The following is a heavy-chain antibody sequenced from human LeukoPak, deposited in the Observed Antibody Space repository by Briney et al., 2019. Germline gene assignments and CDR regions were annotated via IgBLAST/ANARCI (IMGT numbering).Heavy chain of an antibody. J-gene: IGHJ4*02. D-gene: IGHD3-10*01. Sequence: GGSLRLSCAASGFTFTYAWMSWVRQAPGKGLGWVGRIKTKTDGGTTDYAAPVKGRFTISRDDLKNTVYLQMNSLKTEDTAVYYCRTGFGDEWGQGTLVTVSS. V-gene: IGHV3-15*01. CDR1: GFTFTYAW. CDR3: RTGFGDE. CDR2: IKTKTDGGTT.